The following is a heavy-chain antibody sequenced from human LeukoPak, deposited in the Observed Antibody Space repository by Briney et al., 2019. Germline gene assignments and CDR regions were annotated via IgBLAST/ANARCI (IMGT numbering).Heavy chain of an antibody. D-gene: IGHD2-15*01. CDR1: GYTFTGYY. J-gene: IGHJ3*02. CDR3: ASQTSKRYCSGGSCYFDAFDI. Sequence: ASVKASCKASGYTFTGYYKQWVRQAPGQGPEWMGWINPNTGGTNYAQKFHGRVTVTRDTSVSTGYMEVSRLTSDDTAVYYCASQTSKRYCSGGSCYFDAFDIWGQGTMVTVSS. CDR2: INPNTGGT. V-gene: IGHV1-2*02.